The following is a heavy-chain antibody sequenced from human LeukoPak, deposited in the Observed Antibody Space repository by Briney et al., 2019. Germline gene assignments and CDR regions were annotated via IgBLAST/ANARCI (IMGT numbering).Heavy chain of an antibody. Sequence: PGGSLRLSCAASGFTFSSYAMSWVRQAPGKGLEWVSAISGSGGSTYYADSVKGRFTISRDNSKNTLYLQMNSLRAEDTAVYYCAKDRYSSSWYLNWFDPWGQGTLVTVSS. V-gene: IGHV3-23*01. CDR2: ISGSGGST. D-gene: IGHD6-13*01. CDR1: GFTFSSYA. CDR3: AKDRYSSSWYLNWFDP. J-gene: IGHJ5*02.